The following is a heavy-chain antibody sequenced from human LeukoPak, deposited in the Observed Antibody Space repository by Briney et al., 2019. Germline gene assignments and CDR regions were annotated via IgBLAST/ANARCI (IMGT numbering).Heavy chain of an antibody. CDR2: ISYDASTK. D-gene: IGHD3-10*01. Sequence: PGGSLRLSCEASGFTFSNYAMHWVRRAPGKGLEWVALISYDASTKHYADSVKGRFTISRDNSKNTLSLQINSLRSEDTAVYYCAKDLHYYGPGSSPQYWGQGTLVIVSS. J-gene: IGHJ4*02. CDR3: AKDLHYYGPGSSPQY. CDR1: GFTFSNYA. V-gene: IGHV3-30*18.